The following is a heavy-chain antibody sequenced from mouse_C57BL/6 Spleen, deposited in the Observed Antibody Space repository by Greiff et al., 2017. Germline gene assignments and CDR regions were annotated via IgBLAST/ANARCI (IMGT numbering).Heavy chain of an antibody. J-gene: IGHJ4*01. V-gene: IGHV3-6*01. CDR2: ISYDGSN. CDR1: GYSITSGYF. Sequence: EVQVVESGPGLVKPSQSLSLTCSVTGYSITSGYFWNWIRQFPGNKLEWMGYISYDGSNNYNPSLKNRTSITRDTSKNQLFLKLKSVTTEDTATYYCARVDDGYYYCAMDYWGQGTSVTVSS. CDR3: ARVDDGYYYCAMDY. D-gene: IGHD2-3*01.